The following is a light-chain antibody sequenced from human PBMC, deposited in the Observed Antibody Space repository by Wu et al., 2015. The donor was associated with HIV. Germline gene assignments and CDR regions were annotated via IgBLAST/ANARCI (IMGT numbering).Light chain of an antibody. J-gene: IGKJ1*01. V-gene: IGKV1-17*03. Sequence: DIQMTQSPSAMSASVGDRVTISCRASQDISNYLAWFQQKPGKVPTRLIYGAFSLRSGVPSRFSGSGSGTEFILTISSLQPEDFATYFCLQHKSYPRTFGQGTKVEIK. CDR1: QDISNY. CDR2: GAF. CDR3: LQHKSYPRT.